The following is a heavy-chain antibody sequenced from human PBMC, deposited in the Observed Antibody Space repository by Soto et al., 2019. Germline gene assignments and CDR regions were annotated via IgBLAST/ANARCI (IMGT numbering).Heavy chain of an antibody. V-gene: IGHV3-7*03. J-gene: IGHJ6*02. CDR2: IKQDGSEK. Sequence: PGGSLRLSCAASGFTFSSYWMSWVRQAPGKGLEWVANIKQDGSEKYYVDSVKGRFTISRDNAKNSLYLQMNSLRAEDTAVYYCARAYPYYYGSGSYYNDYGMDVWGQETTVTVSS. CDR3: ARAYPYYYGSGSYYNDYGMDV. D-gene: IGHD3-10*01. CDR1: GFTFSSYW.